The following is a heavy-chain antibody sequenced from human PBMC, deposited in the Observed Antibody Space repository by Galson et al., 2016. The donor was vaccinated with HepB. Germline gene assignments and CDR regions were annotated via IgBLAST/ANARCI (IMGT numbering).Heavy chain of an antibody. J-gene: IGHJ6*02. CDR2: INPSGGST. Sequence: SVKVSCKASGYTFTSYYMHWVRQAPGQGLEWMGIINPSGGSTSYAQKFQGRVTMTRDTSTSTVYMGLSSLRSEDTAVYYCARLAMVKREYGVWGQGTTVTVSS. D-gene: IGHD5-18*01. CDR3: ARLAMVKREYGV. V-gene: IGHV1-46*01. CDR1: GYTFTSYY.